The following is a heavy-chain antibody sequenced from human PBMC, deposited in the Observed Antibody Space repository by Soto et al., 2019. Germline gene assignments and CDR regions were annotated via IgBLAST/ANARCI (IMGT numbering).Heavy chain of an antibody. Sequence: PGGSLRLSCAASGFTFTRYSMNWVRQAPGKGLEWVSSISSTTNYIYYADSMKGRFTVSRDNAKNSVYLEMNSLSAEDTAVYYCARESEDLASNFDYWGQGTLVTVSS. J-gene: IGHJ4*02. CDR1: GFTFTRYS. CDR2: ISSTTNYI. CDR3: ARESEDLASNFDY. V-gene: IGHV3-21*01.